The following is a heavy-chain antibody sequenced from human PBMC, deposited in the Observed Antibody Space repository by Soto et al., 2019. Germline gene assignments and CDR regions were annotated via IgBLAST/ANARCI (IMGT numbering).Heavy chain of an antibody. Sequence: EVQLVESGGGLVQPGGSLRLSCAASGFTFSSYWMHWVRQAPGKGLVWVSRINSDGSSTSYADSVKGRFTISRDNAKNTVYLQMNSLRAEDTAVYYCARTSLVVPAATREDYCGQGTLVTVSS. CDR2: INSDGSST. V-gene: IGHV3-74*01. D-gene: IGHD2-15*01. CDR3: ARTSLVVPAATREDY. CDR1: GFTFSSYW. J-gene: IGHJ4*02.